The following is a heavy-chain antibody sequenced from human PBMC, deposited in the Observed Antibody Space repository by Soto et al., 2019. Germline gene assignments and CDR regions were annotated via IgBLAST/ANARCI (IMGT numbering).Heavy chain of an antibody. CDR2: ISAYNGNT. CDR1: GYTFTSYG. V-gene: IGHV1-18*01. D-gene: IGHD3-22*01. CDR3: ARDPAATVSGYYDSPFDY. J-gene: IGHJ4*02. Sequence: EASVKVSCKASGYTFTSYGISWVRQAPGQGLEWMGWISAYNGNTNYAQKLQGRVTMTTDTSTSTAYMELRSLRSDDTAVYYCARDPAATVSGYYDSPFDYWGQGTLVTAPQ.